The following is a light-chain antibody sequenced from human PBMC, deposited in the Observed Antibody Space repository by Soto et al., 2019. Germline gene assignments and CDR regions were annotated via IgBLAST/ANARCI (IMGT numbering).Light chain of an antibody. J-gene: IGKJ2*01. CDR2: EAS. CDR3: QQSYSYSYS. CDR1: QSIGSS. V-gene: IGKV1-5*01. Sequence: DIQMTQSPSTLSASVGDRVTITCRASQSIGSSLAWYQQTPGRAPKLLIYEASTLHTGVPARFSGSESGTEFTLTISSLQPDDSATYFCQQSYSYSYSCGQGTKVDLK.